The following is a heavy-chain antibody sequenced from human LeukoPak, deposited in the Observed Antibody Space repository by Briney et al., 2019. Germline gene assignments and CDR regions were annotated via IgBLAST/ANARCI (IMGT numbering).Heavy chain of an antibody. CDR3: TTDWGVVVTEPNYDLIGGDC. CDR1: GFSFRSYA. D-gene: IGHD2-21*02. V-gene: IGHV3-15*01. J-gene: IGHJ4*02. CDR2: IKSKTDGRTT. Sequence: GGSLRLSCAASGFSFRSYAMSWVRHAPGKGLEWVGRIKSKTDGRTTDYASPVKGRFTISRDDSKNRIYMQMNSLKTEDTAVYYCTTDWGVVVTEPNYDLIGGDCWGQGTLVTVSS.